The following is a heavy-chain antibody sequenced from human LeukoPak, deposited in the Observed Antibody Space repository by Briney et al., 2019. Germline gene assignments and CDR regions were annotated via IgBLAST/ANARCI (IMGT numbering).Heavy chain of an antibody. D-gene: IGHD1-1*01. CDR3: ASTLGYGWFDP. Sequence: SETLSLTCTVSGGSISSDSWSWTRQSAGKELEWIGHIFISGSINYNPSLRCRVTMSVDTSKNQFSLQLSSVTAADTAVYYCASTLGYGWFDPWGQRTVVPVSS. V-gene: IGHV4-4*07. CDR2: IFISGSI. J-gene: IGHJ5*02. CDR1: GGSISSDS.